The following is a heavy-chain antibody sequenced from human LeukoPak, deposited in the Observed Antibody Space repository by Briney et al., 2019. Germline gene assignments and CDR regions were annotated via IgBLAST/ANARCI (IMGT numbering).Heavy chain of an antibody. CDR1: GVSISNSNW. V-gene: IGHV4-4*02. CDR3: ASGFSMGGGVIKEVRLH. J-gene: IGHJ1*01. Sequence: PSGTLSLTCAVSGVSISNSNWWCWLRQPPEEALEWIGDIFHSGSDSCNPSLKSRVTISIDKSKNQFSLKLGPVTAADTAVYYCASGFSMGGGVIKEVRLHGGRGTRVSVP. CDR2: IFHSGSD. D-gene: IGHD3-10*01.